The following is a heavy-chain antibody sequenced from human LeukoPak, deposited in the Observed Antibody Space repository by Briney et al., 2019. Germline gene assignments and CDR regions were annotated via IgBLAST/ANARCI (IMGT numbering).Heavy chain of an antibody. CDR3: ARERESGSSWFDP. D-gene: IGHD3-10*01. CDR2: IYPANSDT. V-gene: IGHV5-51*01. Sequence: GESLKISCKASGYSFTKYWIGWVRQMPGKGLEWMAIIYPANSDTRYSASFQGQVTISADTSITTAYLQWSSLTASDTAMYYCARERESGSSWFDPWGQGTMVTVSS. J-gene: IGHJ5*02. CDR1: GYSFTKYW.